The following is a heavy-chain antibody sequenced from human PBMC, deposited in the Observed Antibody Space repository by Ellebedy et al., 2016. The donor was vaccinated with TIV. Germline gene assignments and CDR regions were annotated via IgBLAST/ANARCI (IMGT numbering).Heavy chain of an antibody. D-gene: IGHD4-23*01. CDR2: ITGSGDYT. CDR3: AKALGTGGNSNWYFDL. Sequence: GESLKISCAASGFTFSSYAMSWVRQAPGKGLEWVSTITGSGDYTYYADSVKGRFTISRDNSRNTLSLQMNSLRAEATAVYYCAKALGTGGNSNWYFDLWGRGTLVTVSS. CDR1: GFTFSSYA. J-gene: IGHJ2*01. V-gene: IGHV3-23*01.